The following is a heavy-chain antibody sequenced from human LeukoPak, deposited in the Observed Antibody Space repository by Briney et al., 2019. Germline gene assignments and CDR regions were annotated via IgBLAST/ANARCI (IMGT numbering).Heavy chain of an antibody. CDR3: ARSPGAYGDYVFYFDY. J-gene: IGHJ4*02. CDR2: IYYSGST. V-gene: IGHV4-34*09. D-gene: IGHD4-17*01. CDR1: GGSFSGNY. Sequence: TLSLTSAAYGGSFSGNYWSWIRQHPGKAQDWIGYIYYSGSTNYNPSLKSRVTISVDTCKNQFSLKLSSVTAAVTAVYYCARSPGAYGDYVFYFDYWGQGTLVTVSS.